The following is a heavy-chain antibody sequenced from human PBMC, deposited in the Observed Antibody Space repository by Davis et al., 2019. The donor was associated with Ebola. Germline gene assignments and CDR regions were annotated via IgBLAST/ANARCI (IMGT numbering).Heavy chain of an antibody. Sequence: PGGSLRLSCAASGFTFDDYAMHWVRQAPGKGLEWVSLISGDGGSTYYADSVKGRFTISRDDPNSMVYVQMNSLRAEDTAVYYCAKGPGWELLPYYFDYWGQGTLVTVSS. CDR1: GFTFDDYA. D-gene: IGHD1-26*01. J-gene: IGHJ4*02. V-gene: IGHV3-43*02. CDR3: AKGPGWELLPYYFDY. CDR2: ISGDGGST.